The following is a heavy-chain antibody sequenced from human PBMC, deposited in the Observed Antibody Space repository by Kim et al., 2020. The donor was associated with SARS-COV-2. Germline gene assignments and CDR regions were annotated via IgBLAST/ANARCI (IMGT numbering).Heavy chain of an antibody. J-gene: IGHJ4*02. CDR1: A. Sequence: AVYGGRQGPGQRLGWMGGRNAGSGNTRYSQKFQGRVTITWDTSASTAYMGLTSLRFEATAVYYCARERFGGSFDYWGQGTLAT. CDR3: ARERFGGSFDY. D-gene: IGHD3-10*01. V-gene: IGHV1-3*01. CDR2: RNAGSGNT.